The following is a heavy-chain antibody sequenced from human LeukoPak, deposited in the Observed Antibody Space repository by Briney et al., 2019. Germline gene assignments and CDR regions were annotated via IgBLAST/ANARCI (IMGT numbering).Heavy chain of an antibody. CDR3: AREEIAAAGNDY. CDR2: INPNSGGT. Sequence: ASVKVSCKASGYTFTGYYMHWVRQAPGQGVEWMGRINPNSGGTNYGQKFQGRVTITRDTSISTAYMELSRLRSDDTAVYYCAREEIAAAGNDYWGQGTLVTVSS. J-gene: IGHJ4*02. D-gene: IGHD6-13*01. CDR1: GYTFTGYY. V-gene: IGHV1-2*06.